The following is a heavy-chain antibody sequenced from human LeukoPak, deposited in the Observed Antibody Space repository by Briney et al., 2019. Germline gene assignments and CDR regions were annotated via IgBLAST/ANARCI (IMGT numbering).Heavy chain of an antibody. CDR3: ARRGYFDN. V-gene: IGHV4-59*01. CDR1: GGSISSYY. Sequence: SETLSLTCTVSGGSISSYYWSWIRQPAGKGLEWIGYVFYTGSTTHNPSLKSRVTISVDTSKNQFSLRLSSVTAADTAVYYCARRGYFDNWGQGTLVTVSS. J-gene: IGHJ4*02. CDR2: VFYTGST.